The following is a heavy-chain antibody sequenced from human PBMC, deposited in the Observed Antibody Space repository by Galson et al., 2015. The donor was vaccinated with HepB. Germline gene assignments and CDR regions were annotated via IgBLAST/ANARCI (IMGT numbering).Heavy chain of an antibody. CDR3: TGAGPTNRYYDFWSGYRFDI. CDR2: IKSKTDGGTT. J-gene: IGHJ3*02. V-gene: IGHV3-15*01. D-gene: IGHD3-3*01. CDR1: GFTFSNAW. Sequence: SLRLSCAASGFTFSNAWMSWVRQAPGKGLEWVGRIKSKTDGGTTDYAAPVKGRFTISRDDSKNTLYLQMNSLKTEDTAVYYCTGAGPTNRYYDFWSGYRFDIWAKGQWSPSPQ.